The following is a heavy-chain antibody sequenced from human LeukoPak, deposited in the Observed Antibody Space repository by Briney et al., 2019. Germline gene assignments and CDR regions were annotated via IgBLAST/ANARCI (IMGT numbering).Heavy chain of an antibody. CDR1: GFTFSSYA. J-gene: IGHJ3*02. Sequence: GGSLRLSCAASGFTFSSYAMSWVRQAPGKGLEWVSAISGSAGSTYYADSVKGRFTISRDNSKNTLYLQMNSLRAEDTAVYYCAKDLDPYYYDSSGYTIWGQGTMVTVSS. CDR2: ISGSAGST. CDR3: AKDLDPYYYDSSGYTI. V-gene: IGHV3-23*01. D-gene: IGHD3-22*01.